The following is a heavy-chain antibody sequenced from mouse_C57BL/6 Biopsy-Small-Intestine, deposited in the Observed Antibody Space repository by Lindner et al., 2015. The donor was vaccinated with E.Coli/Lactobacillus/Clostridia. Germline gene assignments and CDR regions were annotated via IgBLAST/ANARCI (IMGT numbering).Heavy chain of an antibody. J-gene: IGHJ4*01. CDR3: ARDSNYADYYALDY. CDR2: IYPRNDGN. CDR1: GYIFTDYY. V-gene: IGHV1-34*01. Sequence: VQLQESGPELVKPGASVKLSCKASGYIFTDYYIFWVKQSHGKSLEWIGYIYPRNDGNGSNQRFKDKATLTVDKSSNTAYMELRSLTSEDSAVYYCARDSNYADYYALDYWGQGTSVTVSS. D-gene: IGHD2-5*01.